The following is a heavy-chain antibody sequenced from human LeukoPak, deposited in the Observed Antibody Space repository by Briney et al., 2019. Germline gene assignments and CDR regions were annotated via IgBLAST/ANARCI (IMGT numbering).Heavy chain of an antibody. J-gene: IGHJ3*02. CDR3: ARWDYYDSSGDNAFDI. D-gene: IGHD3-22*01. V-gene: IGHV4-30-4*08. Sequence: PSQTLSLTCTISGGSLSSGHYYRSCIPQPPGNGQEWLEYIYYSVSTYYHPSLKSRVTISVDTSKNQFSLKLSSVTAADTAVYYCARWDYYDSSGDNAFDIWGQGTMVTVSS. CDR1: GGSLSSGHYY. CDR2: IYYSVST.